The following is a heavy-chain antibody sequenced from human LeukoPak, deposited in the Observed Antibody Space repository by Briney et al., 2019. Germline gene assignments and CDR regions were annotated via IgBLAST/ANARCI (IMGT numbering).Heavy chain of an antibody. CDR3: ARDAGNSGYGRDL. CDR2: IRSSSET. V-gene: IGHV3-48*01. J-gene: IGHJ5*02. CDR1: GFSFSTYG. D-gene: IGHD5-12*01. Sequence: GGSLRLSCAASGFSFSTYGMHWVRRAPGKGLEWVPHIRSSSETFYADSVKGRFTISRDNARNSLYLQMNNLRGEDTAIYYCARDAGNSGYGRDLWGQGTLVTVSS.